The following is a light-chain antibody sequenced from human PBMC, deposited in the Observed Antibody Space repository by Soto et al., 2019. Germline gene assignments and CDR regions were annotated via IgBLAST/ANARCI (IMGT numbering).Light chain of an antibody. CDR1: SSNIGHNT. CDR3: STWEESLNGWV. Sequence: QSVLTQPPSASGTPGQRVTISCSGSSSNIGHNTVNWYRQLPETAPQLLIYNNNQRPSGVPDRFSGYKSGTSASLAISGLQSEDEDDYYCSTWEESLNGWVFGGGTKLTVL. J-gene: IGLJ3*02. CDR2: NNN. V-gene: IGLV1-44*01.